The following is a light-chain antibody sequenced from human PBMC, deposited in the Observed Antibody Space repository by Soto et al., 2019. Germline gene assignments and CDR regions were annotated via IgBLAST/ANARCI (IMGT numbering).Light chain of an antibody. CDR2: DVS. Sequence: QSVLTQPRSVSGSPGQSVTISCTGTSSDVGGYNYVSWYQQHPGKAPKLMIYDVSKRPSGVPDRFSGSKSGNTASLTISGLQAEDEADYYCCSYAGSYTHVVFGGRTKVTVL. CDR3: CSYAGSYTHVV. J-gene: IGLJ2*01. CDR1: SSDVGGYNY. V-gene: IGLV2-11*01.